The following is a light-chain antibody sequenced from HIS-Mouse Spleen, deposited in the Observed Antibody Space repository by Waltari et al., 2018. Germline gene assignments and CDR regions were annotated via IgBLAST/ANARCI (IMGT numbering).Light chain of an antibody. CDR3: QQYNNWPPWT. V-gene: IGKV3D-15*03. CDR2: GAS. J-gene: IGKJ1*01. CDR1: QSVSSN. Sequence: IVMTQSRATLSVSPGERATLPCRASQSVSSNLAWYQQKPGQAPRLLIYGASIRATGIPARFSGSGSGTEFTLTISILQSEDFAVYYCQQYNNWPPWTFGQGTKVEIK.